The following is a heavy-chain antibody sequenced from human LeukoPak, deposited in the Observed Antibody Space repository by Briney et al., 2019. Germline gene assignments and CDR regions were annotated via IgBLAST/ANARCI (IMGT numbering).Heavy chain of an antibody. Sequence: SVKVSCKASGGTFSSYAISWVRQAPGQGLEWMGGIIPIFGTANYAQKFQGRVTITTDGSTSTAYMELSSLRSEDTAVYYCARAPDSTMYYFDYWGQGTLVTVSS. D-gene: IGHD2-2*01. V-gene: IGHV1-69*05. CDR1: GGTFSSYA. CDR2: IIPIFGTA. CDR3: ARAPDSTMYYFDY. J-gene: IGHJ4*02.